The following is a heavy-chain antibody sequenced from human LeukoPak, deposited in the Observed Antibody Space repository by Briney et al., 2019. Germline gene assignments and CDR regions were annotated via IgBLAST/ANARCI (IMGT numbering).Heavy chain of an antibody. Sequence: AASVKVSCKASGYTFTGYYMHWVRQAPGQGLEWMGWINPNSGGTNYAQNFQGRVTMTGDTSISTAYMELSRLRSDDTAVYYCARGMIAGDDFDYWGQGTLVTVSS. V-gene: IGHV1-2*02. CDR3: ARGMIAGDDFDY. CDR1: GYTFTGYY. CDR2: INPNSGGT. J-gene: IGHJ4*02. D-gene: IGHD3-22*01.